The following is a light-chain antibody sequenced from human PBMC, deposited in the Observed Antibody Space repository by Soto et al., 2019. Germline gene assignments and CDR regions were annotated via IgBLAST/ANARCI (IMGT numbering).Light chain of an antibody. CDR3: SAYAGSSTWV. Sequence: QSAPTQPPSASGSPGQSVTFSCTGTSSDVGGYNYVSWYKQYPGKAPKLMIYQVYKRHSGVPDRFSGSKSGITASLTVSGLQPEDEADYYCSAYAGSSTWVFGGGTKLTVL. J-gene: IGLJ2*01. V-gene: IGLV2-8*01. CDR1: SSDVGGYNY. CDR2: QVY.